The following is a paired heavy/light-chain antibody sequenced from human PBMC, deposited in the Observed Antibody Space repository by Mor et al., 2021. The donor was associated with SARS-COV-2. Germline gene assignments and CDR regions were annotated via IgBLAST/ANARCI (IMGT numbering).Light chain of an antibody. Sequence: QSVLTQPPSASGTPGQRVTISCSGSSSNIGSNYIYWYQQLPGTAPKLLIYMDNQRPSWVPDRFSGSKSDTSASLAISGLRSEDEADYYCAAWDDILSGPVFGGGTKLTVL. CDR2: MDN. J-gene: IGLJ3*02. CDR1: SSNIGSNY. V-gene: IGLV1-47*01. CDR3: AAWDDILSGPV.
Heavy chain of an antibody. CDR1: GDSISPGGYS. J-gene: IGHJ5*02. D-gene: IGHD3-10*01. V-gene: IGHV4-30-2*01. CDR3: ARAGYGTSGPHIDP. Sequence: LQLQESGSGLVKASQTLSLTCTVSGDSISPGGYSWSWIRQPPGKALEWIGNIYESGSTSYNPALKSRVTISVDRSNNQFSLKLNSVTAADTAVYYCARAGYGTSGPHIDPWGQGTLVIVSS. CDR2: IYESGST.